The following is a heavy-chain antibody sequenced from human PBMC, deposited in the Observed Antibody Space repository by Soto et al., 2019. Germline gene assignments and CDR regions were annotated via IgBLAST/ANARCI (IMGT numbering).Heavy chain of an antibody. CDR3: ARAKYYDFWSGYYRHDAFDI. CDR2: INHSGST. Sequence: SETLSLTCAVYGGSFSGYYWSWIRQPPGKGLEWIGEINHSGSTNYNPSLKSRVTISVDTSKNQFSLKLSSVTAADTAVYYCARAKYYDFWSGYYRHDAFDIWGQGTMVTVSS. D-gene: IGHD3-3*01. J-gene: IGHJ3*02. V-gene: IGHV4-34*01. CDR1: GGSFSGYY.